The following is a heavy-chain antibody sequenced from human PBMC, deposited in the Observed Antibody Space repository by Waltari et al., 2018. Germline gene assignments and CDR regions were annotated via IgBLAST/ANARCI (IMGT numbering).Heavy chain of an antibody. D-gene: IGHD6-25*01. V-gene: IGHV4-38-2*01. Sequence: QVQLQETGPGLVKTSETLSLTCAVSGYSIRSGYYWGGIRQPPGKGLDWIGSIYHSGCTYYNPSLTSRVTISVYTSKIQSSLKLSSVTAADTAVYYCARSPASTFLFDPWGQGTLVTVSS. CDR1: GYSIRSGYY. CDR2: IYHSGCT. CDR3: ARSPASTFLFDP. J-gene: IGHJ5*02.